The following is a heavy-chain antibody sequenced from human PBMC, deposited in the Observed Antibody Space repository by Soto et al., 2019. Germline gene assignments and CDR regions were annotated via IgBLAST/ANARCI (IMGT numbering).Heavy chain of an antibody. CDR1: GYSISSGYY. D-gene: IGHD1-26*01. J-gene: IGHJ6*02. Sequence: SETLSLTCAVSGYSISSGYYWGWIRQPPGKGLEWIGSIYHSGSTYYNPSLKSRVTISVDTSKNQFSLKLSSATAADTAVYYCARGADSGGYYYYYGMDVWGQGTTVTVS. CDR3: ARGADSGGYYYYYGMDV. V-gene: IGHV4-38-2*01. CDR2: IYHSGST.